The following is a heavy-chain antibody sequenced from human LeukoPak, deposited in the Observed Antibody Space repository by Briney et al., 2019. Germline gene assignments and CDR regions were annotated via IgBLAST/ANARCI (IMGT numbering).Heavy chain of an antibody. D-gene: IGHD3-10*01. J-gene: IGHJ4*02. CDR1: GYTFTTYG. CDR3: ARDYYYGSGSYSGPDTDY. CDR2: ISGYNGNT. V-gene: IGHV1-18*01. Sequence: ASVKVSCKASGYTFTTYGISWVRQAPGQGLEWMGWISGYNGNTNYALKFQGRVTMTTDISTSTAYMELRSLRSDDTAVYYCARDYYYGSGSYSGPDTDYWGQGTLVTVSS.